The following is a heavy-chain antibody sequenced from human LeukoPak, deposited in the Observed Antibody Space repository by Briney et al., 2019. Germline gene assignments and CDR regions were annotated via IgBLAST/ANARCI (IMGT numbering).Heavy chain of an antibody. CDR1: GFTFSSYA. CDR2: ISGSSGST. CDR3: ARDWGEYQLLWDY. Sequence: GGSLRLSCAASGFTFSSYAMSWVRQAPGKGLEWVSAISGSSGSTCYADSVKGRFTISRDNSKNTLLLHMSSLRVEDTAVYYCARDWGEYQLLWDYWGQGTLVTVSS. D-gene: IGHD2-2*01. J-gene: IGHJ4*02. V-gene: IGHV3-23*01.